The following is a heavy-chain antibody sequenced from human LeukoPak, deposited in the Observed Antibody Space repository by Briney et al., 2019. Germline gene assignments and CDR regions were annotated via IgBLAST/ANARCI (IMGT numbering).Heavy chain of an antibody. CDR2: INPNGVST. CDR1: GYTFTIYY. D-gene: IGHD4-23*01. CDR3: ARARYGANQIDY. Sequence: ASVKVSCKASGYTFTIYYLTWVRQAPGQGLEWMGIINPNGVSTAYAQRFQGRVTATRDTSTSTVYMDLSSLRSEDTAVYYCARARYGANQIDYWGQGTLVTVSS. J-gene: IGHJ4*02. V-gene: IGHV1-46*01.